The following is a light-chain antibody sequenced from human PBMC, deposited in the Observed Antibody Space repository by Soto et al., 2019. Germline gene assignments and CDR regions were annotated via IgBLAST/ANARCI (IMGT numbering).Light chain of an antibody. Sequence: DPHLTQSPSTLSASVGDRVTITCRASQIIVRWLAWYQQKPGKAPKLLIYDASTLQSGVPSRFSGSGSQTEFSLTIRSLQPDDFATYYCQQYNISPWAVGQGTKVEVK. CDR1: QIIVRW. CDR2: DAS. CDR3: QQYNISPWA. J-gene: IGKJ1*01. V-gene: IGKV1-5*01.